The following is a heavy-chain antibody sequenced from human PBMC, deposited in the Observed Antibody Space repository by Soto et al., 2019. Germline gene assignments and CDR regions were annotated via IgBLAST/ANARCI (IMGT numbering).Heavy chain of an antibody. D-gene: IGHD3-10*01. V-gene: IGHV1-8*01. CDR2: MNPSSGNK. Sequence: ASVKVSCKASGYTFTSYDINWVRQASGQGLEWMGWMNPSSGNKAYAQKFQGRVTMTRNTSISTAYMELTSLRSEDTAIYYCARGGVSPGAFHIWGQGNMVTXS. J-gene: IGHJ3*02. CDR3: ARGGVSPGAFHI. CDR1: GYTFTSYD.